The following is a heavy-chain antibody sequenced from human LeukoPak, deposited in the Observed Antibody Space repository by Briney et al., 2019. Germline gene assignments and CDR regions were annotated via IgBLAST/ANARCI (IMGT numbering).Heavy chain of an antibody. CDR2: VDGGGGST. D-gene: IGHD3-10*01. CDR3: ARYYYGSGSYRLEAFDI. CDR1: GFTFSSYA. J-gene: IGHJ3*02. V-gene: IGHV3-23*01. Sequence: GGSVRLSCAASGFTFSSYAMSWVRQAPGKGLEWVSTVDGGGGSTLTADSVKGRFTISRDNSKNTLYLQMNSLRAEDTAVYYCARYYYGSGSYRLEAFDIWGQGTMVTLSS.